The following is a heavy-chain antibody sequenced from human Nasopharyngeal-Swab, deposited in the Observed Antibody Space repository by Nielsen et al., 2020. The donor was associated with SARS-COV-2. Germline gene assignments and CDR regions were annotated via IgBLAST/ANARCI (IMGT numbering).Heavy chain of an antibody. Sequence: SETLSLTCTVSGGSISSYYWSWIRQPPGKGLEWIGYIYYSGSTNYNPSLKSRVTISVDTSKNQFSLKLSSVTAADTAVYYCASSHLGGYFWSGYYPFDYWGQGTLVTVSS. CDR1: GGSISSYY. V-gene: IGHV4-59*01. CDR2: IYYSGST. J-gene: IGHJ4*02. D-gene: IGHD3-3*01. CDR3: ASSHLGGYFWSGYYPFDY.